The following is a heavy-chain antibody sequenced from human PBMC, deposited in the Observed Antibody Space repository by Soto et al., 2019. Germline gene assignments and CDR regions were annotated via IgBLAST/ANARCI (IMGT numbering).Heavy chain of an antibody. CDR3: ARMDHGDQDNYCDY. CDR1: GGTFSSDT. J-gene: IGHJ4*02. Sequence: QVQLVQSGAEVKKPGSSVKVSCKASGGTFSSDTISWVRQAPGQGLEWMGRIIPILRIANYAQKFQGSVMIAADKSTRTAYMEGSSLISEDTAVYYCARMDHGDQDNYCDYWGQGTLVPVSS. CDR2: IIPILRIA. V-gene: IGHV1-69*02. D-gene: IGHD4-17*01.